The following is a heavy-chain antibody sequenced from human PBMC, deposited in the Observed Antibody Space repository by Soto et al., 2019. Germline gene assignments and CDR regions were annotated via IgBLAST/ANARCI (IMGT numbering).Heavy chain of an antibody. V-gene: IGHV1-2*02. Sequence: RASVKVSCKASGYSFTGYFVHWVRQAPGPGLGWMGWINPNTGATKYAQKFQGRVTMTRDTSISTAYMELSRLRSDDTAVYYCAREPTDYGDYGNDYWGQGTLVTVSS. CDR3: AREPTDYGDYGNDY. CDR1: GYSFTGYF. D-gene: IGHD4-17*01. CDR2: INPNTGAT. J-gene: IGHJ4*02.